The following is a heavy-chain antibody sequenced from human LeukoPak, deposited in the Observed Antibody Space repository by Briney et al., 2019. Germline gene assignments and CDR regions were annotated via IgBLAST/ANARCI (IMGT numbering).Heavy chain of an antibody. J-gene: IGHJ4*02. V-gene: IGHV3-49*04. CDR3: SRNGLVDFDY. CDR1: GFAFDDFA. Sequence: GGSLRLSCTTSGFAFDDFAMSWVRQPAGKGLEWVGFIRRRAYGGAAEYAASVKGRYSISRDDSKSIAYLQMNSLKTEDTAVYYCSRNGLVDFDYWGQGSRVIVSP. CDR2: IRRRAYGGAA.